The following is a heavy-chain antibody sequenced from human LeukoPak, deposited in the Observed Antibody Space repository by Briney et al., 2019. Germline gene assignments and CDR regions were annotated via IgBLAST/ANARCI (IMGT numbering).Heavy chain of an antibody. V-gene: IGHV1-2*02. CDR3: ARGLLTGINWYFDL. J-gene: IGHJ2*01. Sequence: ASVKVSCKASGYTFTGHYLHWVRQAPGQGLEWMGWINPHSGGTNYAQKFQGGVTMTSDTSISTAYMDLSRLKSDDTAVYYCARGLLTGINWYFDLWGRGTLVTVSS. D-gene: IGHD7-27*01. CDR2: INPHSGGT. CDR1: GYTFTGHY.